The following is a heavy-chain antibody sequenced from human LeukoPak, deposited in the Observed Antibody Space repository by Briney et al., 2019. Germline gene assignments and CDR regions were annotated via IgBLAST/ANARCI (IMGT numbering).Heavy chain of an antibody. CDR2: MNPNSGNT. V-gene: IGHV1-8*03. Sequence: GASVKVSCKASGYTFTSYDINWVRQATGQGLEWMGWMNPNSGNTGYAQRFQGRVTITRNTSISTAYMELSSLRSEDTAVYYCAKMSSGWYGDWFDPWGQGTLVTVSS. D-gene: IGHD6-19*01. J-gene: IGHJ5*02. CDR3: AKMSSGWYGDWFDP. CDR1: GYTFTSYD.